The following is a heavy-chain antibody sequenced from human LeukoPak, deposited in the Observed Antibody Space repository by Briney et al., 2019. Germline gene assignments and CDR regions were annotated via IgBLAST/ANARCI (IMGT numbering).Heavy chain of an antibody. CDR2: IYYSGSA. J-gene: IGHJ4*02. D-gene: IGHD3-10*01. CDR3: ARTLLLWFGEXWDCYFDY. Sequence: SETLSLTCTVSGGSVSSGSYYWSWIRQPPGKGLEWIGYIYYSGSANYNPSLKSRVTISVDTSKNQFSLKLSSVTAADTAVYYCARTLLLWFGEXWDCYFDYWGQGTLVTVSS. V-gene: IGHV4-61*01. CDR1: GGSVSSGSYY.